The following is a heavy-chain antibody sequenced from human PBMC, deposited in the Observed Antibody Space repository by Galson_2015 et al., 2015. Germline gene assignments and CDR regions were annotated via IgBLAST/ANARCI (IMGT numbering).Heavy chain of an antibody. CDR2: ISSSGTST. CDR1: GFTFSSSE. Sequence: SLRLSCAASGFTFSSSEMNWVRQAPGKGLEWVSYISSSGTSTYYADSVKGRFTIPRDNAKNSLYLQMNSLRVEDTGVYYCARLGIPFPWGQGTLVTVSS. V-gene: IGHV3-48*03. CDR3: ARLGIPFP. J-gene: IGHJ5*02. D-gene: IGHD2-2*02.